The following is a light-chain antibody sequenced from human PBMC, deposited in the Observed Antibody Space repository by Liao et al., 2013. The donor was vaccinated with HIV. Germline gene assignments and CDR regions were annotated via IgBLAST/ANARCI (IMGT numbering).Light chain of an antibody. V-gene: IGLV3-1*01. CDR2: EDS. CDR3: QTWDNTFVA. Sequence: SYELTQPPSVSVSPGQTASIPCSGDKVGDRIVSWYQVKPGQSPMMIIYEDSKRPSGIPERFSASNYGDTATLTISGTQPTDEADYFCQTWDNTFVAFGGGTRLSVV. J-gene: IGLJ2*01. CDR1: KVGDRI.